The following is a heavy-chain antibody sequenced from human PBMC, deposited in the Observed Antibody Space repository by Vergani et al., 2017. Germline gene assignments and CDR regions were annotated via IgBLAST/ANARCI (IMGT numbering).Heavy chain of an antibody. CDR1: GFTFSSYW. CDR3: AKDMDDDILSGYGMDV. D-gene: IGHD3-9*01. Sequence: EVQLVESGGGLVQPGGSLRLSCAASGFTFSSYWMSWVRQAPGKGLEWVANIKQDGSEKYYVDSVKGRFTISRDNAKNSLYLQMNSLRAEDTALYYCAKDMDDDILSGYGMDVWGQGTTVTVSS. J-gene: IGHJ6*02. CDR2: IKQDGSEK. V-gene: IGHV3-7*03.